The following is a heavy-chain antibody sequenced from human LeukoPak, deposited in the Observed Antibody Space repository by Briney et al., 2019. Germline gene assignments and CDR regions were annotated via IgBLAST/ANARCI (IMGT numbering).Heavy chain of an antibody. V-gene: IGHV1-2*02. CDR3: ARGHSYTYGQNSDY. CDR1: GYTFTGYY. CDR2: INPNSGGT. Sequence: GASVKVSCKASGYTFTGYYMHCVRQAPGQGLEWMGWINPNSGGTNYAQKFQGRVTMTRDTSISTAYMELSRLRSDDTAVYYCARGHSYTYGQNSDYWGQGTLVTVSS. D-gene: IGHD5-18*01. J-gene: IGHJ4*02.